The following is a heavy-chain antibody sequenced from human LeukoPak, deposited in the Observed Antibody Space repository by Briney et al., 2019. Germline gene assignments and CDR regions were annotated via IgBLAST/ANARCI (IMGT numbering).Heavy chain of an antibody. J-gene: IGHJ4*02. Sequence: PGGSLRLSCAASGFTFSSYAMHWVRQAPGKGLEWVAVISYDGSNKYYADSVKGRFTISRDNSKNTLYLQVNSLRAEDTAVYYCARDPYYYGSGSYYVDYWDQGTLVTVSS. CDR2: ISYDGSNK. CDR3: ARDPYYYGSGSYYVDY. CDR1: GFTFSSYA. D-gene: IGHD3-10*01. V-gene: IGHV3-30-3*01.